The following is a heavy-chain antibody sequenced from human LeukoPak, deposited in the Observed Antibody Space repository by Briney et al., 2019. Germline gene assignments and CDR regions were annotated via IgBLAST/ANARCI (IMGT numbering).Heavy chain of an antibody. V-gene: IGHV4-39*07. D-gene: IGHD2-15*01. CDR1: GDSISSDNSY. CDR3: ARRKYCSGGSCFAFDY. J-gene: IGHJ4*02. CDR2: INHSGST. Sequence: PSETLSLTCTVSGDSISSDNSYWGWIRQPPGKGLEWIGEINHSGSTNYNPSLKSRVTISVDTSKNQFSLKLSSVTAADTAVYYCARRKYCSGGSCFAFDYWGQGTLVTVSS.